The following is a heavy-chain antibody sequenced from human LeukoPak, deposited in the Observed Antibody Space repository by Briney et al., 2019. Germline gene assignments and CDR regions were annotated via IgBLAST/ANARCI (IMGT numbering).Heavy chain of an antibody. CDR3: AREHIVATIRVMHAFDI. J-gene: IGHJ3*02. CDR2: IYYSGST. D-gene: IGHD5-12*01. V-gene: IGHV4-59*01. CDR1: GGSISSYY. Sequence: PSETLSLTCTVSGGSISSYYWSWIRQPPGKGLEWIGYIYYSGSTNYNPSLKSRVTISVDTSKNQFSLKLSSVTAADTAVYHCAREHIVATIRVMHAFDIWGQGTMVTVSS.